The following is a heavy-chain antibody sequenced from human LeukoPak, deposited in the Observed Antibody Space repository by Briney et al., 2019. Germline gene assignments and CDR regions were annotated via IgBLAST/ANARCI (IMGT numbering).Heavy chain of an antibody. CDR3: ARQWGRYCSSTSCYNNYNYFDY. D-gene: IGHD2-2*02. CDR1: GGSISSSSYY. J-gene: IGHJ4*02. Sequence: SETLSLICTVSGGSISSSSYYWGWIRQPPGKGLEWIGSIYYSGSTYYNPSLKSRVTISVDTSKNQFSLKLSSVTAADTAVHYCARQWGRYCSSTSCYNNYNYFDYWGQGTLVTVSS. CDR2: IYYSGST. V-gene: IGHV4-39*01.